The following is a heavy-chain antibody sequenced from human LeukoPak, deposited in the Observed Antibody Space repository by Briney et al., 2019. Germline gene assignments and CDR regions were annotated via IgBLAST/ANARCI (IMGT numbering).Heavy chain of an antibody. CDR2: IYYSGST. Sequence: SETLSLTCTVSGGSISSYYWSWIRQPPGKGLEWIGYIYYSGSTNYNPSLKSRVTISVDTSKNQFSLKLSSVTAADTAVYYCAATYYYDSSGYYYDYWGQGTLVTVSS. CDR1: GGSISSYY. V-gene: IGHV4-59*08. D-gene: IGHD3-22*01. CDR3: AATYYYDSSGYYYDY. J-gene: IGHJ4*02.